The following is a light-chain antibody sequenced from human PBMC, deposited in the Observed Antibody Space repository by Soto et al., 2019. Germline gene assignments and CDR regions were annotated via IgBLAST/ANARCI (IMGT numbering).Light chain of an antibody. CDR3: QQYYSTLWT. V-gene: IGKV4-1*01. J-gene: IGKJ1*01. CDR2: WAS. CDR1: QSVLYSSNNKNH. Sequence: DIVMTQSPDSLAVSLGERATINCKSSQSVLYSSNNKNHLAWYQQKPRQPPKLLIYWASTRKSGVPDRFSGSGSGTDFTLTISSLQAEDVAVYYCQQYYSTLWTFGQGTKVEIK.